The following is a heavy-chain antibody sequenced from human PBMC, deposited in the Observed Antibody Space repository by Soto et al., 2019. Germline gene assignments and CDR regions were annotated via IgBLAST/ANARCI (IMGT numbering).Heavy chain of an antibody. CDR3: ANARYCSGGSCYGLPYYYGMDV. CDR2: ISGSGAGT. V-gene: IGHV3-23*01. CDR1: GFPFSSYA. Sequence: EVHLLESGGGLVQPGGSLRLSCAASGFPFSSYAMSWVRQAPGKGLEWVSGISGSGAGTYYADSVQGRFTLSRDNSENTLYLEMNSTRAEDTAVYYCANARYCSGGSCYGLPYYYGMDVWGQGTTVTVSS. J-gene: IGHJ6*02. D-gene: IGHD2-15*01.